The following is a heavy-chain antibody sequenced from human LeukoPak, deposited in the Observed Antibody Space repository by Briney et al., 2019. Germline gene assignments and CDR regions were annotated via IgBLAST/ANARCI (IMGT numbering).Heavy chain of an antibody. J-gene: IGHJ4*02. V-gene: IGHV3-21*01. CDR1: GFTFSSYS. D-gene: IGHD3-22*01. Sequence: GGSLRLSCAASGFTFSSYSMNWVRQAPGKGLEWVSSISSSSSYIYYADSVKGRFTISRDNAKNSLYLQMNSLRAEDMAVYYCARGYYYDSSGYYPTFDYWGQGTLVTVSS. CDR3: ARGYYYDSSGYYPTFDY. CDR2: ISSSSSYI.